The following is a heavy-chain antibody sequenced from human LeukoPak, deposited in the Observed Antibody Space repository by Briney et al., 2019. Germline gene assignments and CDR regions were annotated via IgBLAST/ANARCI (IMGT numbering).Heavy chain of an antibody. CDR3: VSLPPRTTVAPDDALDI. J-gene: IGHJ3*02. CDR2: ISGNGGTT. Sequence: GGSLRLSCSASGFTFRSFAMHWVRQAPGKGLEYVSGISGNGGTTSYADSVKGRFTISRDNSKNTLYLQMSSLRADDTAVYYCVSLPPRTTVAPDDALDIWGQGTMVAVSS. CDR1: GFTFRSFA. V-gene: IGHV3-64D*06. D-gene: IGHD4-23*01.